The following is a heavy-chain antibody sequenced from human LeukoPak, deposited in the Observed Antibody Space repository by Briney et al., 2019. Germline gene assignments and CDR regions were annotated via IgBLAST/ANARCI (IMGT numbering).Heavy chain of an antibody. D-gene: IGHD1-26*01. CDR1: GFTFSSYG. CDR2: IWYDGSNK. Sequence: GGSLRLSCAAPGFTFSSYGMHWVRQAPGKGLEWVAVIWYDGSNKYYADSVKGRFTISRDNSKNTLYLQMNSLRAEDTAVYYCARDAGAVDYWGQGTLVTVSS. V-gene: IGHV3-33*01. J-gene: IGHJ4*02. CDR3: ARDAGAVDY.